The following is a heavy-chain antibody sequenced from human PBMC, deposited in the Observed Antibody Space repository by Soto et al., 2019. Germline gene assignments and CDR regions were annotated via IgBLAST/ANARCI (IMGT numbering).Heavy chain of an antibody. Sequence: QVQLVESGGGVVQPGRSLRLSCAASGFTFSSYGMHWVRQAPGKGLEWVAVIWYDGSNKYYADSVKGRFTISRDNSKNTLYLQMNSLRAEDTAVYYCARESYGDYPSAIGYWGQGTLVTVSS. V-gene: IGHV3-33*01. J-gene: IGHJ4*02. D-gene: IGHD4-17*01. CDR3: ARESYGDYPSAIGY. CDR1: GFTFSSYG. CDR2: IWYDGSNK.